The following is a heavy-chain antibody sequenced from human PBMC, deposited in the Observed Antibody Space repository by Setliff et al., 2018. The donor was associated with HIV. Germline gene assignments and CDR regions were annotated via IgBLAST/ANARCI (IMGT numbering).Heavy chain of an antibody. D-gene: IGHD2-15*01. CDR3: ARGGGSRAATSSYYYMDV. Sequence: SETLSLTCTVSGGSISSSSYYWGWIRQPPGKGLEWIGTIHYSGSTYYNPSLKSRVIISVDTSKNQFSLKLSAVTAADTAVYYCARGGGSRAATSSYYYMDVWGKGTTVTVSS. CDR2: IHYSGST. CDR1: GGSISSSSYY. J-gene: IGHJ6*03. V-gene: IGHV4-39*07.